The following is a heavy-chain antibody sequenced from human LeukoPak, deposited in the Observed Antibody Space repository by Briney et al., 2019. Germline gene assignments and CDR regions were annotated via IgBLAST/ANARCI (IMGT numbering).Heavy chain of an antibody. CDR3: ARDRAPPFGGEVLYYFDY. Sequence: PGGSLRLSCAASGFTFSSYGMHWVRQAPGKGLEWVAVIWYDGSNKYYADSVKGRFTISRDNSKNTLYLQMNSLRAEDTAVYHCARDRAPPFGGEVLYYFDYWGQGTLVTVSS. J-gene: IGHJ4*02. CDR1: GFTFSSYG. D-gene: IGHD3-10*01. V-gene: IGHV3-33*01. CDR2: IWYDGSNK.